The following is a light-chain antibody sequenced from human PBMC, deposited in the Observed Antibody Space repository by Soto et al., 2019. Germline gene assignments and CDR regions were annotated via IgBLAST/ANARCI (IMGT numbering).Light chain of an antibody. V-gene: IGKV3-20*01. CDR2: GAS. J-gene: IGKJ1*01. CDR1: QSVSSSY. Sequence: EIVRKQSLGTLSLSNGDRAPLSCRASQSVSSSYLAWYQQKPGQAPRLLIYGASSRATGIPVRFSGSGSGTDFALTISRLEPEDFAVYYRQQYGSAPPKTVGQGTKVDIK. CDR3: QQYGSAPPKT.